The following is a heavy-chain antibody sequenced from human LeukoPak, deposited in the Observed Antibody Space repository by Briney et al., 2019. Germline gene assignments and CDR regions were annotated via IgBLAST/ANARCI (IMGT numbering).Heavy chain of an antibody. CDR2: INHSGST. Sequence: PSETLSLTCAVYGGSFSGEYWSWIRQPPGKGLDWIGEINHSGSTNYNPSLKSRVTISVDTSKNQFSLKLSSVTAADTAVYYCARSYAHDYWGQGTLVTVSS. J-gene: IGHJ4*02. CDR1: GGSFSGEY. CDR3: ARSYAHDY. V-gene: IGHV4-34*01. D-gene: IGHD2-2*01.